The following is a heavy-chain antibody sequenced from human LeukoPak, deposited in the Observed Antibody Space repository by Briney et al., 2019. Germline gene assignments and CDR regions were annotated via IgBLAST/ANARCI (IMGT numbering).Heavy chain of an antibody. J-gene: IGHJ4*02. CDR3: ARILATVVGPFDY. D-gene: IGHD4-23*01. V-gene: IGHV4-39*07. CDR1: GGSIRSSSYY. CDR2: IYYSGST. Sequence: PSETLSLTCTVSGGSIRSSSYYWGWIRQPPGKGLEWIGSIYYSGSTYYNPSLKSRVTISVDTSKNQFSLKLSSVTAADTAVYYCARILATVVGPFDYWGQGTLVTVSS.